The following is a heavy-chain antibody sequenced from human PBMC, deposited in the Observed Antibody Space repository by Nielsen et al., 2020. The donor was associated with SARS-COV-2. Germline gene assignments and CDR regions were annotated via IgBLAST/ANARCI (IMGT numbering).Heavy chain of an antibody. J-gene: IGHJ3*02. V-gene: IGHV1-18*01. CDR1: GYTFTSYA. D-gene: IGHD1-26*01. CDR2: ISAYNGNT. CDR3: AREWELLPSDAFDI. Sequence: ASVKVSCKASGYTFTSYAMHWVRQAPGQRLEWMGWISAYNGNTNYAQKLQGRVTMTTDTSTSTAYMELRSLRSDDTAVYYCAREWELLPSDAFDIWGQGTMVTVSS.